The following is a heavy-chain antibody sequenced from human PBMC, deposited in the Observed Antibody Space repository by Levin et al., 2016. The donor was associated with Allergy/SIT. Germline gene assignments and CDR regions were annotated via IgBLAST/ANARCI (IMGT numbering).Heavy chain of an antibody. J-gene: IGHJ4*02. V-gene: IGHV3-33*01. CDR2: IWYDASHQ. Sequence: SLKISCSTSGFTFSNYGMHWVRQAPGKGLEWVALIWYDASHQYYADSVKGRFTISRDNSKNTLYLQMNTLRAEDTAVYYCTREWNRYFDHWGQGALVTVSS. CDR1: GFTFSNYG. D-gene: IGHD3-9*01. CDR3: TREWNRYFDH.